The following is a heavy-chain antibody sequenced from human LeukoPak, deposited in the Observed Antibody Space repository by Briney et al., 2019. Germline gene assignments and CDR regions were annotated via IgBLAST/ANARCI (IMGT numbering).Heavy chain of an antibody. CDR2: ISDDGRRT. D-gene: IGHD4-17*01. V-gene: IGHV3-30*18. Sequence: GGSLRLSCAASGFSFISYGMHWVRQAPGKGLEWVGVISDDGRRTDYADSVKGRFIISRDNSKNTLYLQMNSLRAEDTAVYYCAKRPSDYGDYVSYFDYWGQGTLVTVSS. CDR1: GFSFISYG. J-gene: IGHJ4*02. CDR3: AKRPSDYGDYVSYFDY.